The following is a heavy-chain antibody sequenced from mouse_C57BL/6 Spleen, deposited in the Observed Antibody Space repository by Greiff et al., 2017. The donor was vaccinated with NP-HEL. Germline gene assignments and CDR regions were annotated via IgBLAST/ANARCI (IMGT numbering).Heavy chain of an antibody. V-gene: IGHV1-26*01. CDR3: ATPPGRFAY. CDR1: GYTFTDYY. CDR2: INPNNGGT. Sequence: VQLQQSGPELVKPGASVKISCKASGYTFTDYYMNWVKQSHGKSLEWIGDINPNNGGTSYNQKFTGKATLTVDKSSSTAYMELRSLTSEDSAVYYCATPPGRFAYWGQGTLVTVSA. J-gene: IGHJ3*01.